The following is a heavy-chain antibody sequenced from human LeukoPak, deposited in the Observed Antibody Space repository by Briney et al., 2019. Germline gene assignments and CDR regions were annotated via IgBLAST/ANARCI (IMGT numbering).Heavy chain of an antibody. CDR2: MNPNSGNT. Sequence: GASVKVSCKASGYTFTSYDIKWVRQATGQGLEWMGWMNPNSGNTGYAQKFQGRVTMTRNTSISTAYMELSSLRSEDTAVYYCATLDRSSSWSYYYYGMDVWGQGTTVTVSS. D-gene: IGHD6-13*01. CDR1: GYTFTSYD. CDR3: ATLDRSSSWSYYYYGMDV. V-gene: IGHV1-8*01. J-gene: IGHJ6*02.